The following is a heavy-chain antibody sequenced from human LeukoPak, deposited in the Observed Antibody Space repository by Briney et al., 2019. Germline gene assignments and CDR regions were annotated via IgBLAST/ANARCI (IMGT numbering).Heavy chain of an antibody. CDR3: ARKDIVVVVATTSTSFDP. Sequence: SETLSLTRAVYGGSFSGYYWSWIRQPPGKGLEWIGEINHSGSTNYNPSLKSRVTISVDTSKNQFSLKLSSVTAADTAVYYCARKDIVVVVATTSTSFDPWGQGTLVTVSS. CDR2: INHSGST. D-gene: IGHD2-15*01. J-gene: IGHJ5*02. V-gene: IGHV4-34*01. CDR1: GGSFSGYY.